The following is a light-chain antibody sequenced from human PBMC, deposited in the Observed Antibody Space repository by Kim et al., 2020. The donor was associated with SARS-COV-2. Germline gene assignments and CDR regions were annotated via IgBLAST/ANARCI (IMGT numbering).Light chain of an antibody. Sequence: ELVLTQLPGTLSLSPGERATLSCRASQSVSSYLAWYQQKPGQAPRLLIYGASSRATGITDRFSGSGSGTDFTLTISKLEPEDFAVYYCQQYGRSPFLTFGGGTKVDIK. V-gene: IGKV3-20*01. CDR1: QSVSSY. J-gene: IGKJ4*01. CDR2: GAS. CDR3: QQYGRSPFLT.